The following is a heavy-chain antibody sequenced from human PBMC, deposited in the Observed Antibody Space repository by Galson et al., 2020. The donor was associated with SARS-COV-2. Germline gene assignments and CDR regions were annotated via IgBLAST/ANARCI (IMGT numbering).Heavy chain of an antibody. Sequence: GESLKISCAASGFTFSSYGMHWVRQAPGKGLEWVAVMSYDGNNKYYVDSVRGRFTISRDNSKNTLYLQMNSLRAEDTAVYYCARDRRYGSGSPYYFDYWGQGTLVTVSS. CDR3: ARDRRYGSGSPYYFDY. J-gene: IGHJ4*02. CDR2: MSYDGNNK. V-gene: IGHV3-30*03. CDR1: GFTFSSYG. D-gene: IGHD3-10*01.